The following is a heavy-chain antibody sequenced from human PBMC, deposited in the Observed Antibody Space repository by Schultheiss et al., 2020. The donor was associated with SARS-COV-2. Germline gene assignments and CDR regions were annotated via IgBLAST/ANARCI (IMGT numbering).Heavy chain of an antibody. CDR2: IYTSGST. D-gene: IGHD7-27*01. V-gene: IGHV4-4*07. J-gene: IGHJ3*02. CDR1: GGSISSYY. CDR3: ARDRGAGDQGRAFDI. Sequence: SETLSLTCTVSGGSISSYYWSWIRQPAGKGLEWIGRIYTSGSTNYNPSLKSRGTMSVDTSKNQFSLKLSSVTAADTAVYYCARDRGAGDQGRAFDIWGQGTMVTVSS.